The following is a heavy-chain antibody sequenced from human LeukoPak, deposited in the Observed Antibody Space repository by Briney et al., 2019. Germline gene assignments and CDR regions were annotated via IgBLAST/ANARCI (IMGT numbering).Heavy chain of an antibody. CDR2: IYPGDSDT. D-gene: IGHD3-3*01. V-gene: IGHV5-51*01. CDR1: GYSFTSYW. J-gene: IGHJ4*02. Sequence: GESLNISSKASGYSFTSYWIGWVRQMPGKGLEWMGIIYPGDSDTRYSPSFQGQVTISADKSISTAYLQWSSLKASDTAMYYCARRNDFWSGYAFDYWGQGTLVTVSS. CDR3: ARRNDFWSGYAFDY.